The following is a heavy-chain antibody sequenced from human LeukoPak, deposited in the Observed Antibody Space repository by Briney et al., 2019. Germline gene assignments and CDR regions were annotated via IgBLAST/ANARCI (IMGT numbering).Heavy chain of an antibody. CDR3: ARDCCRYSGSYSAEGYYYYGMDV. J-gene: IGHJ6*02. CDR2: IYYSGST. D-gene: IGHD1-26*01. Sequence: SETLSLTCTVSGGSISSGGYYWSWIRQHPGKGLEWIGYIYYSGSTYYNPSLKSRVTISVDTSKNQFSLKLSSVTAADTAVYYCARDCCRYSGSYSAEGYYYYGMDVWGQGTTVTVSS. CDR1: GGSISSGGYY. V-gene: IGHV4-31*03.